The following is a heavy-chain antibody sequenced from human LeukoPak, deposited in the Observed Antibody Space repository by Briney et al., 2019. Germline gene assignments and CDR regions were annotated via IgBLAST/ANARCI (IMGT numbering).Heavy chain of an antibody. CDR1: GYSFTSYW. V-gene: IGHV5-51*01. CDR2: IYPGDSDT. D-gene: IGHD2-2*01. Sequence: GESLKISRKGSGYSFTSYWIGWVRQMPGKGLEWMGIIYPGDSDTRYSPSFQGQVTISADKSISTAYLQWSSLKASDTAMYYCARIAGYCSSTSCYAFDIWGQGTMVTVSS. CDR3: ARIAGYCSSTSCYAFDI. J-gene: IGHJ3*02.